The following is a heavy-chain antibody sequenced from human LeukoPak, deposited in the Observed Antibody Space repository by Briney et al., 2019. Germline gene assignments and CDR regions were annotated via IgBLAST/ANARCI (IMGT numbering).Heavy chain of an antibody. CDR1: GYGFTSYW. CDR2: IYPGDSDT. V-gene: IGHV5-51*01. D-gene: IGHD6-6*01. CDR3: ARQGRSSIAARTANY. Sequence: GESLKISCKGSGYGFTSYWIGWVRQMPGKGLEWMGIIYPGDSDTRYSPSFQGQVTISADKSISTAYLQWSSLKASDTAMYYCARQGRSSIAARTANYWGQGTLVTVSS. J-gene: IGHJ4*02.